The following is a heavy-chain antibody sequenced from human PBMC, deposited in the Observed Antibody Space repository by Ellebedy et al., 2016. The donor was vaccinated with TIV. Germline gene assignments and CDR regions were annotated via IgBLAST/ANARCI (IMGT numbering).Heavy chain of an antibody. V-gene: IGHV3-23*01. CDR3: AKDTDYYGSETWRWFDP. D-gene: IGHD3-10*01. J-gene: IGHJ5*02. CDR2: ISGSGGST. CDR1: GFTFSSYA. Sequence: GESLKISCAASGFTFSSYAMSWVRQAPGKGLEWVSAISGSGGSTYYADSVKGRFTISRDNSKNTLYLQMNSLRAEDTAVYYCAKDTDYYGSETWRWFDPWGQGTLVTVSS.